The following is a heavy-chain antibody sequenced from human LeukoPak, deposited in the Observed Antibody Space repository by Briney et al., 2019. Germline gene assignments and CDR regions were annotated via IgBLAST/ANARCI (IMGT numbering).Heavy chain of an antibody. CDR1: GGSISSGGYY. V-gene: IGHV4-61*02. J-gene: IGHJ4*02. CDR3: ARIGTGVSLDY. Sequence: PSETLSLTCTVSGGSISSGGYYWSWIRQPPGKGLEWIGRIYTSGSTNYNPSLKSRVTISVDTSKNQFSLKLSSVTAADTAVYYCARIGTGVSLDYWGQGTLVTVSS. CDR2: IYTSGST. D-gene: IGHD7-27*01.